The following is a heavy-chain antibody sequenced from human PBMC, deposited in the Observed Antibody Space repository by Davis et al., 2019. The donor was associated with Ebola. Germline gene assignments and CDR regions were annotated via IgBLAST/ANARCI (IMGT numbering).Heavy chain of an antibody. CDR2: ISSSGGST. Sequence: GGSLRLSCAASEFIFSSYTMGWVRQAPGKGLEWVSGISSSGGSTYYADSVKGRFTISRDNSKNTLYLQMNSLRAEDTAVYYCARVRWTSGYYFDYWGQGTLVTVSS. D-gene: IGHD3-22*01. J-gene: IGHJ4*02. V-gene: IGHV3-23*01. CDR3: ARVRWTSGYYFDY. CDR1: EFIFSSYT.